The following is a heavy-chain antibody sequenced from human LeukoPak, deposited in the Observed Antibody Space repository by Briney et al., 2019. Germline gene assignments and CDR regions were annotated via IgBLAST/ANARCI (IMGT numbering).Heavy chain of an antibody. Sequence: ASVKVSCKASGYALSAYYMHWVRQAPGQGLEWMGRINPNSGGTNYLQTFQGRVTMTSNTSISTVYMELIRLTSDDTAVYYCAREGSQSGMDAWGQGTTVTASS. J-gene: IGHJ6*02. V-gene: IGHV1-2*06. D-gene: IGHD2-15*01. CDR1: GYALSAYY. CDR3: AREGSQSGMDA. CDR2: INPNSGGT.